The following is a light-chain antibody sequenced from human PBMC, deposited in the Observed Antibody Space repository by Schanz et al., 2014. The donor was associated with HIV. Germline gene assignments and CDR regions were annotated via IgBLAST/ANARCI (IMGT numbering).Light chain of an antibody. CDR2: GVA. J-gene: IGLJ3*02. Sequence: QSALTQPRSVSGSPGQSVTISCTGTSSDVGTYNSVSWYHQHPGKAPKLIIYGVANRPSGVSHRFSGSKSGNTASLTISGLQADDEAHYYCSSYTSFGTLVFGGGTQLTVL. CDR1: SSDVGTYNS. V-gene: IGLV2-14*03. CDR3: SSYTSFGTLV.